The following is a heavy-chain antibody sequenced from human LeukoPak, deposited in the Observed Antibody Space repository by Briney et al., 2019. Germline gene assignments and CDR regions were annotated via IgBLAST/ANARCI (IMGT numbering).Heavy chain of an antibody. CDR2: IGTAGDT. CDR1: GFTFSSYD. D-gene: IGHD6-13*01. V-gene: IGHV3-13*01. Sequence: PGGSLRLSCAASGFTFSSYDMHWVRQATGKGLEWVSAIGTAGDTYYPGSVKGRFTISRENAKNSLYLQMNSLSAGDTAVYYCASSPAYSSSWYAIDKWGQGTLVTVSS. J-gene: IGHJ4*02. CDR3: ASSPAYSSSWYAIDK.